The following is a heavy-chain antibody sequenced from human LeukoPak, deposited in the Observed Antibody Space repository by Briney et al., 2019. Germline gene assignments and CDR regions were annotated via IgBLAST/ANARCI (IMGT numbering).Heavy chain of an antibody. CDR1: GGSIRSTSYY. J-gene: IGHJ5*02. V-gene: IGHV4-39*01. CDR3: ARRSTAAGRGRFDP. D-gene: IGHD6-19*01. CDR2: VHYSGST. Sequence: PSETLSLTCTVSGGSIRSTSYYWGWIRQPPGKGLEWLGSVHYSGSTYGNPSLKSRVTISVDTSKNQFSLKLISVTAADTAVYYCARRSTAAGRGRFDPWGQGTLVTVSS.